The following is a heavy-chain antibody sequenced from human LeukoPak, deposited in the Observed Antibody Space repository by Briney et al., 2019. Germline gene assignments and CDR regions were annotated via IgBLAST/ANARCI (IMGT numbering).Heavy chain of an antibody. CDR1: GFTFSSDS. D-gene: IGHD3-10*01. CDR2: ISSSSSYI. Sequence: GGSLRLSCAASGFTFSSDSMNWVRQAPGKGLEWVSSISSSSSYIYYADSVKARFTISRDNAKNSLYLQMNSLRAEDTAVYYCARERGYYGSGSYGYWGQGTLVTVSS. CDR3: ARERGYYGSGSYGY. J-gene: IGHJ4*02. V-gene: IGHV3-21*01.